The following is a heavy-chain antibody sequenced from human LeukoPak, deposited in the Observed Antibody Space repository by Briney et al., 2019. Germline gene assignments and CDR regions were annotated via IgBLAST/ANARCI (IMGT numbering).Heavy chain of an antibody. Sequence: GGSLRLSCAASGFTFISYAMSWVRQAPGKGLEWVSAISGSGGSAHYAASVRGRFTVSRDISRNTLYLQMNSLRVEDTAIYYCAKLVRGVIVPYYDYWGQGTLITVSS. V-gene: IGHV3-23*01. J-gene: IGHJ4*02. D-gene: IGHD3-10*01. CDR3: AKLVRGVIVPYYDY. CDR2: ISGSGGSA. CDR1: GFTFISYA.